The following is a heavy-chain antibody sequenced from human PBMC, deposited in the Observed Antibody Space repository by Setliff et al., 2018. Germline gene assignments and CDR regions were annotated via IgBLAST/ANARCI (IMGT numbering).Heavy chain of an antibody. V-gene: IGHV4-39*01. Sequence: SETLSLTCSVLGDSLSSGSQYWAWIRQPPGKGLEWIGNINYSGSTYYNPSLKSRVTMSVDASKNQVSLKMTSVTAADTAVYYCARGDYYDSSAYSPDTFDIWGQGTMVAVSS. CDR3: ARGDYYDSSAYSPDTFDI. CDR2: INYSGST. D-gene: IGHD3-22*01. CDR1: GDSLSSGSQY. J-gene: IGHJ3*02.